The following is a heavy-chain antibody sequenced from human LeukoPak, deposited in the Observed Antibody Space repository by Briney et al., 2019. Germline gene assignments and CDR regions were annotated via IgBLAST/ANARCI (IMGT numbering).Heavy chain of an antibody. CDR1: GGSISSYY. J-gene: IGHJ4*02. CDR2: IYTSGST. V-gene: IGHV4-4*07. D-gene: IGHD3-22*01. Sequence: PSETLSLTCTVSGGSISSYYWSWIRQPAGKGLEWIGRIYTSGSTNYNPSLKSRVTMSVDTSKNQFSLKLSSVTAADTAVYYCAREVVVVTTKSRHFDYWGQGTLVTVSS. CDR3: AREVVVVTTKSRHFDY.